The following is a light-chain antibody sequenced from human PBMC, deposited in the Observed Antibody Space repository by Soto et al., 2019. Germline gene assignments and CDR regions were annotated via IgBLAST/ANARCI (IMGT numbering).Light chain of an antibody. V-gene: IGKV3-20*01. CDR2: GAS. Sequence: EIVFTQSAGTLSLSPGERSALSCGASQSVSSNYLAWYQQKPGQAPRLLIYGASSRATGIPNRFSGSGSGTDFTLTITRLEPEDFAVYYCQQYGRSPLTFGQGTRLEIK. J-gene: IGKJ5*01. CDR1: QSVSSNY. CDR3: QQYGRSPLT.